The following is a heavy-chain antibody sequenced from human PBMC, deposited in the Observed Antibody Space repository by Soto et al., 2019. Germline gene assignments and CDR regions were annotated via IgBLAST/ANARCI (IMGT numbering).Heavy chain of an antibody. V-gene: IGHV3-7*03. J-gene: IGHJ4*02. D-gene: IGHD5-18*01. CDR3: ARDNTAMEN. CDR2: IKPDESEK. CDR1: GFTFSDSW. Sequence: EVQLVESGGGLVQPGGSLRLSCTASGFTFSDSWMTWVRQAPGKGLEWVARIKPDESEKKYADSVKGRFSISRDNAKNSMYLQMNSLRAEDTAVYYCARDNTAMENWGQGTLVTVSS.